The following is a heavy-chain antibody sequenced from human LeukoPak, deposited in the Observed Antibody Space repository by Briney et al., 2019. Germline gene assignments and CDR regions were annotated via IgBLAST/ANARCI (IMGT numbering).Heavy chain of an antibody. CDR3: ARGLPYGSGSPRGEYFQH. D-gene: IGHD3-10*01. V-gene: IGHV1-18*01. CDR1: SYTLTSYG. Sequence: ASVNVSCKASSYTLTSYGISWVRQPPGQGLGGMGWISAYNGNTNYPQKLQGRVSMTTNTSASTAYMEQRSLRSDDTAVYYCARGLPYGSGSPRGEYFQHWGQGTLVTVSS. CDR2: ISAYNGNT. J-gene: IGHJ1*01.